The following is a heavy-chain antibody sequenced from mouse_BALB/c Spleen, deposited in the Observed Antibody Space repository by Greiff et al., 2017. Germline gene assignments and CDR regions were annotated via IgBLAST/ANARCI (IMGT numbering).Heavy chain of an antibody. D-gene: IGHD4-1*01. J-gene: IGHJ4*01. Sequence: EVQLVESGPGLVKPSQSLSLTCTVTGYSITSDYAWNWIRQFPGNKLEWMGYISYSGSTSYNPSLKSRISITRDTSKNQFFLQLNSVTTEDTATYYCARGGETGAMDYWGQGTSVTVSS. V-gene: IGHV3-2*02. CDR1: GYSITSDYA. CDR3: ARGGETGAMDY. CDR2: ISYSGST.